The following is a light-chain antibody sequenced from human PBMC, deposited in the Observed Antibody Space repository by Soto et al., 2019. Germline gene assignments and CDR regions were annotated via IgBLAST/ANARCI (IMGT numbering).Light chain of an antibody. CDR3: QHYNHYSYT. CDR2: QAS. J-gene: IGKJ2*01. V-gene: IGKV1-5*03. CDR1: QSVSGW. Sequence: DIQMTQSPSTLSAAVGDRVAITCRASQSVSGWLAWYQQKPGKVPKLLIYQASTLEDGVPSRFSGSGSGTEFTLTISSLQPDDSATYYCQHYNHYSYTFGPGTNLEIK.